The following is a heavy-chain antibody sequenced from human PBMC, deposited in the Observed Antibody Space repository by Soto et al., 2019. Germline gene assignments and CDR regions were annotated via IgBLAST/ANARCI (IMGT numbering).Heavy chain of an antibody. D-gene: IGHD3-10*02. CDR3: ATGRAYVSGSNFYGLDV. CDR2: INHSGTT. Sequence: SETLSLTCGVYRGSFSGFYWSWVRQTPGGGLEWIGEINHSGTTNYNPSFQNRVTISVDKSTNNFSLKMTSVTAADAAVYYCATGRAYVSGSNFYGLDVWGQGTTVTVSS. CDR1: RGSFSGFY. V-gene: IGHV4-34*01. J-gene: IGHJ6*02.